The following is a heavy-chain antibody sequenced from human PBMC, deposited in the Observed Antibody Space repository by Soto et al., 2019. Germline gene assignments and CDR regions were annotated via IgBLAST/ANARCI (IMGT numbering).Heavy chain of an antibody. J-gene: IGHJ5*02. Sequence: PSETLSLTCTVSGGSISSYYWSWIRQPPGKGLEWIGYIYYSGSTNYNPSLQSRVTISVDTSKNQFSLKLSSVTAADTAVYYCARGRNWFDPWGQGTLVTVS. CDR2: IYYSGST. CDR3: ARGRNWFDP. V-gene: IGHV4-59*01. CDR1: GGSISSYY.